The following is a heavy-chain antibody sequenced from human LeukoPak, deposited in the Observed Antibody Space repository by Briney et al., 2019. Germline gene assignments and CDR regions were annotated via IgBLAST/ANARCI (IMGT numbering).Heavy chain of an antibody. CDR3: ARYYGGNALGWFDP. V-gene: IGHV4-4*02. J-gene: IGHJ5*02. CDR2: IYHSGST. Sequence: SGTLSLTCAVSGGAISSSNWWSWVRQPPGKGREWIGEIYHSGSTNYNPSLKSRVTISVDKSKNQFSLKLSSVTAADTAVYYCARYYGGNALGWFDPWGQGTLVTVSS. CDR1: GGAISSSNW. D-gene: IGHD4-23*01.